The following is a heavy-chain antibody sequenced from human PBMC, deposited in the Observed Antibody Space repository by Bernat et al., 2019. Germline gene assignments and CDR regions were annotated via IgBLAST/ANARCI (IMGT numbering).Heavy chain of an antibody. CDR2: ISSSSSYT. J-gene: IGHJ4*02. V-gene: IGHV3-11*05. CDR1: GFTFRDYY. Sequence: QVQLVESGGGLVKPGGSLRLSCAASGFTFRDYYMSWIRQAPGKGLEWVSYISSSSSYTNYADSVKGRFTISRDNAKNSLYLQMNSLRAEDTAVYYCARDIGMWGPLDYWGQGTLVTVSS. D-gene: IGHD3-16*01. CDR3: ARDIGMWGPLDY.